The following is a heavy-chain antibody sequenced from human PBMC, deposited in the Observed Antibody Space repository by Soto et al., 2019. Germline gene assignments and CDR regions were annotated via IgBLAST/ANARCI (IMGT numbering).Heavy chain of an antibody. CDR2: ISGSGGST. J-gene: IGHJ6*02. D-gene: IGHD1-1*01. V-gene: IGHV3-23*01. Sequence: GSLRLSCAPSGFTFSTYAMSCVRHSPGKGLEWVSAISGSGGSTYYADSVKGRFTISRDNSKNTLYLQMNSLRAEDTAVYYCAKEHDNYSYYGMDVWGQGTTVTVSS. CDR3: AKEHDNYSYYGMDV. CDR1: GFTFSTYA.